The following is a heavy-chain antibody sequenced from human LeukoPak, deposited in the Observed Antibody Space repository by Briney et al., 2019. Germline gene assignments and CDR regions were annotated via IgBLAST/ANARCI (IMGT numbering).Heavy chain of an antibody. CDR3: ARDPGYNHGNDY. CDR1: GFTFSSFA. J-gene: IGHJ4*02. CDR2: ISGSGDST. V-gene: IGHV3-23*01. D-gene: IGHD5-18*01. Sequence: EGSLRLSCAASGFTFSSFALSWVRQAPGKGLEWVSSISGSGDSTYYMESVKGRFTISRDNSENTLYLQMNSLRADDTAVYYCARDPGYNHGNDYWGQGTLVTVSS.